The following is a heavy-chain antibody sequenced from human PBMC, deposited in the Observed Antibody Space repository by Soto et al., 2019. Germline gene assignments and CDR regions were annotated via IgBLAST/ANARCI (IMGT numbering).Heavy chain of an antibody. CDR3: ARRERYYGSPGWFDP. Sequence: LSLTCSVSGGSISSFTYYWGWIRQPPGKGLEWIGTVYYNENTYYNPSLKSRVTITVDTAKNQFSLNLRSVTAADKAMYFCARRERYYGSPGWFDPWGQGTLVTAPQ. CDR1: GGSISSFTYY. D-gene: IGHD3-10*01. J-gene: IGHJ5*02. CDR2: VYYNENT. V-gene: IGHV4-39*01.